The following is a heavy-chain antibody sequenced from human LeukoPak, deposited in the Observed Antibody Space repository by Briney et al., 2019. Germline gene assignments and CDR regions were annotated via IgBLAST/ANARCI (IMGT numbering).Heavy chain of an antibody. V-gene: IGHV3-23*01. CDR2: ISGSGGGT. D-gene: IGHD1-26*01. CDR3: AKNRGAGSHYYYHMNV. Sequence: GGSLRLSRAASGFTFSTYAMSWVRQAAGKGLEWVSLISGSGGGTYYADSVKGRFTISRDNSKNTLYLQLNSLRVEDTAVYYCAKNRGAGSHYYYHMNVWGKGTTVTVSS. CDR1: GFTFSTYA. J-gene: IGHJ6*03.